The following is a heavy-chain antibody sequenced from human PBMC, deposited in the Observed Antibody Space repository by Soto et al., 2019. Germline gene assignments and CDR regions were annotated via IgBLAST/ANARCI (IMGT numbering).Heavy chain of an antibody. CDR1: TFSSYW. CDR3: ARERIVVVPAAMHGMDV. J-gene: IGHJ6*02. V-gene: IGHV3-7*01. Sequence: TFSSYWMSWVRQAPGKGLEWVANIKQDGSEKYYVDSVKGRFTISRDNAKNSLYLQMNSLRAEDTAVYYCARERIVVVPAAMHGMDVWGQGTTVTVSS. CDR2: IKQDGSEK. D-gene: IGHD2-2*01.